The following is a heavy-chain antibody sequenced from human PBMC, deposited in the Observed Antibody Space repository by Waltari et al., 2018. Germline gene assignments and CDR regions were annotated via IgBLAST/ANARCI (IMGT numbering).Heavy chain of an antibody. CDR3: ARGPSFLSAYSSGWPHFDN. J-gene: IGHJ4*02. V-gene: IGHV1-18*01. D-gene: IGHD6-19*01. CDR1: GFTLPSYG. CDR2: ISGNNVDP. Sequence: VQLVQSESAVKKPGASVKVSCKTSGFTLPSYGFTWVRKAPGQGLEWIVCISGNNVDPRQAQKFQGRRTMTPDTPTNTAYMELRSLRSDDPAVYYCARGPSFLSAYSSGWPHFDNWGQGTLVTVSS.